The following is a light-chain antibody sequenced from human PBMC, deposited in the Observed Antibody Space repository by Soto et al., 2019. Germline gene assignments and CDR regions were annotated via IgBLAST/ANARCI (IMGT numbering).Light chain of an antibody. V-gene: IGKV3-15*01. Sequence: VYRKGIAIVGCRISQRKGRNVAWYQQKPGQAPRLLIYGASTRATGIPARFSGSGSGTDITLAISSLQSEDFAVYFCQQYNNAPRTYAQGTKVDIK. CDR1: QRKGRN. CDR3: QQYNNAPRT. J-gene: IGKJ1*01. CDR2: GAS.